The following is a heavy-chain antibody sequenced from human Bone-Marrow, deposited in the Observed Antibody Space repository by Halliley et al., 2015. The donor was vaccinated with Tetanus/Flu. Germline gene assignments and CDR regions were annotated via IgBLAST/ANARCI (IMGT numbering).Heavy chain of an antibody. J-gene: IGHJ4*02. CDR2: IYPVDSDT. CDR1: GYSFSKYW. D-gene: IGHD3-16*01. CDR3: ARSLKGALKCFDY. V-gene: IGHV5-51*01. Sequence: GAEVKKPGESLRISCQGSGYSFSKYWVAWVRQVPGRGLEWMGIIYPVDSDTRYNPSFQGQVAISVDNSINTPYLHWTSLKASGSGMYFCARSLKGALKCFDYWGQGTLVTVSS.